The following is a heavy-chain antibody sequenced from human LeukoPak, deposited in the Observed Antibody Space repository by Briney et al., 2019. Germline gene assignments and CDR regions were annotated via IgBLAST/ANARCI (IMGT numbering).Heavy chain of an antibody. CDR3: ARDRGGTYPGYFDY. J-gene: IGHJ4*02. CDR1: GGSISSGGYY. D-gene: IGHD1-26*01. Sequence: SQTLSLTCTVSGGSISSGGYYWTWIRQHPEKGLEWIGYIYYSGSTYYNSSLKRRVTISVDTSKKQFSLKLSSVTAADTAVYYCARDRGGTYPGYFDYWGQGTLVTVSS. CDR2: IYYSGST. V-gene: IGHV4-31*03.